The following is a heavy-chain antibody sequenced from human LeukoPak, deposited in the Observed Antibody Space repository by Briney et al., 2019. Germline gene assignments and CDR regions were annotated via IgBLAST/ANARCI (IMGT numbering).Heavy chain of an antibody. D-gene: IGHD2-21*01. CDR3: ARDFFPIVDSTWYEIGY. CDR1: GFTFSSYG. V-gene: IGHV3-30*19. CDR2: ISYDGYDK. J-gene: IGHJ4*02. Sequence: GGSLRLSCAASGFTFSSYGMNWVRQAPGKGLEWVTLISYDGYDKSYADSVRGRFTISRDNSRNTLYLQMDSLRSEDTAVYYCARDFFPIVDSTWYEIGYWGQGTLVTVSS.